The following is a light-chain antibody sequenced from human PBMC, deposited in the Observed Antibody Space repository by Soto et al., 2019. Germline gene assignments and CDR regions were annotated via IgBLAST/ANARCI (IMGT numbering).Light chain of an antibody. CDR1: QGIRSE. J-gene: IGKJ1*01. CDR2: KAS. CDR3: QQYDNLPWT. Sequence: IQMTQSPSSLSASVGDRVTITCRASQGIRSELGWYQQKPGKAPKLLIYKASSLESGVPSRFSGSGSGTDFTFTISSLQPEDIATYYCQQYDNLPWTFGQGTKVDIK. V-gene: IGKV1D-13*01.